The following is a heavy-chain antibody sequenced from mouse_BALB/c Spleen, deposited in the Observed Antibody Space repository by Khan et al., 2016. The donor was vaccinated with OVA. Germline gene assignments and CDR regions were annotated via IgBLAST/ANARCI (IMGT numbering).Heavy chain of an antibody. CDR2: ISYSGNT. J-gene: IGHJ2*01. CDR1: GYSIASDYA. Sequence: EVQLQESGPGLVKPSQSLSLTCTATGYSIASDYAWNWIRQFPGNKLELMGIISYSGNTNYNPTLKSRISFTRDTSKNQFFLQLNSVTSEDTATYYCARVFGGDFDYWGQGTTLTVSS. V-gene: IGHV3-2*02. CDR3: ARVFGGDFDY.